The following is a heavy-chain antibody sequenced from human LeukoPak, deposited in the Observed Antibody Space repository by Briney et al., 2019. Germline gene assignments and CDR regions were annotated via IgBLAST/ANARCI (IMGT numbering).Heavy chain of an antibody. CDR3: ATVTRWTYYFDY. V-gene: IGHV4-59*06. CDR1: GGSISSYY. CDR2: IYYSGGT. Sequence: SSETLSLTCTVSGGSISSYYWSWIRQPAGKGLEWIGYIYYSGGTYYNPSLKSRLTITISADTSKNQFSLNLSSVTAADTAVYYCATVTRWTYYFDYWGQGTLVTVSS. D-gene: IGHD4-11*01. J-gene: IGHJ4*02.